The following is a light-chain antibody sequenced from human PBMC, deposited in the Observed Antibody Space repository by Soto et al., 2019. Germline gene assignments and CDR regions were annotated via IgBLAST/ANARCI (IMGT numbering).Light chain of an antibody. CDR1: SSDVGGYKF. CDR2: EVS. CDR3: GSYTGSIYV. J-gene: IGLJ1*01. Sequence: QSVLTQPASVSGSPGQSITISCTGTSSDVGGYKFVSWYQQHPGEAPKLMIYEVSNRPSGVSSRFSGSKSGNTASLTISGLQAEDEADYYCGSYTGSIYVFGTGTKLTVL. V-gene: IGLV2-14*01.